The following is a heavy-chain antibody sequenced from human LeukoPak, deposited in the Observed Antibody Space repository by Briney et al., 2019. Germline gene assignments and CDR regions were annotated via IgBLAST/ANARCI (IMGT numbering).Heavy chain of an antibody. J-gene: IGHJ4*02. D-gene: IGHD3-22*01. CDR3: ARDEVPSYYDSSGYYYY. V-gene: IGHV3-21*01. CDR1: GFTFSSYS. CDR2: ICSSSSYI. Sequence: PGGSLRLSCAASGFTFSSYSMNWVRQAPGKGLEWVASICSSSSYIYYGDSVKGRFTISRDNAKNSLYLQMNSLRAEDTAVYYCARDEVPSYYDSSGYYYYWGQGTLVTVSS.